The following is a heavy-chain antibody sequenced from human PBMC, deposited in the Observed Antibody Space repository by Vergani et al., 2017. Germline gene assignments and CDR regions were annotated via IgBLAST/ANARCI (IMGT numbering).Heavy chain of an antibody. CDR1: GFTFSSYW. CDR3: ASEAYSGSYYILYYFNY. CDR2: INSDGSSA. Sequence: EVQLVESGGGLVQPGGSLRLSCAASGFTFSSYWMHWVRHAPGKGLVWVSRINSDGSSATYADSVQGRFTISRDNGKNTLYLQMNSLRAEDTAVYYCASEAYSGSYYILYYFNYWGQGTLVTVSS. J-gene: IGHJ4*02. D-gene: IGHD3-10*01. V-gene: IGHV3-74*01.